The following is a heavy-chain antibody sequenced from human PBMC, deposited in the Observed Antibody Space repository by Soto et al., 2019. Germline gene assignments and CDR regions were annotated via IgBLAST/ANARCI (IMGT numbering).Heavy chain of an antibody. CDR1: GFTFSNYV. D-gene: IGHD2-8*01. V-gene: IGHV3-30*03. CDR2: MSPEGNHE. J-gene: IGHJ4*02. CDR3: ARDWRRGEYCNKDGCYPQSSVGYFFDQ. Sequence: QVQLVESGGGVVQPGRSLRLSCAPSGSSSGFTFSNYVMHWVRQAPGKGLEWVATMSPEGNHESYADSVKGRFTISRDNSKNTLYLQMNSLRPEDTAVYYCARDWRRGEYCNKDGCYPQSSVGYFFDQWGQGALVTVSS.